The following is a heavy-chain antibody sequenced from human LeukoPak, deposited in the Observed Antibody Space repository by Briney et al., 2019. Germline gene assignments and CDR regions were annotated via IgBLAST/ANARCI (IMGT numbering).Heavy chain of an antibody. CDR2: ITSDGGST. D-gene: IGHD6-13*01. CDR3: AKVYCSDTNCPSSSWLTAPLDY. CDR1: GFTFDDYA. Sequence: GGSLRLSCTASGFTFDDYAMHWVRQAPGKGLEWVSLITSDGGSTYYADSVKGRFTISRDNSKNSLYLQMNSLRAEDTALYYCAKVYCSDTNCPSSSWLTAPLDYWGQGTLVTVSS. V-gene: IGHV3-43D*04. J-gene: IGHJ4*02.